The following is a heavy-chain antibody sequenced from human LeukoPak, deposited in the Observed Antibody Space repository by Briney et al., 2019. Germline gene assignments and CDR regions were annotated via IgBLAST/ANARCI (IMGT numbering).Heavy chain of an antibody. CDR1: GGSISSGGYY. CDR3: ARLSIVGATQIDY. CDR2: IYHSGST. V-gene: IGHV4-30-2*01. Sequence: PSETLSLTCTVSGGSISSGGYYWSWIRQPPGKGLEWIGYIYHSGSTYYNPSLKSRVTISVDRSKKQFSLKLSSVTAADTAVYYCARLSIVGATQIDYWGQGTLVTVSS. J-gene: IGHJ4*02. D-gene: IGHD1-26*01.